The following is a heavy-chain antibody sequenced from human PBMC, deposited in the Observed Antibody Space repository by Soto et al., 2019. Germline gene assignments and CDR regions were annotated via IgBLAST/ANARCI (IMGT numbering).Heavy chain of an antibody. CDR1: GFTFSSYG. V-gene: IGHV3-33*01. CDR3: ARGARITIYRRPYPFDY. D-gene: IGHD3-10*01. CDR2: IWYDGSNK. J-gene: IGHJ4*02. Sequence: GGSLRLSCAASGFTFSSYGMHWVRQAPGKGLEWVAVIWYDGSNKYYADSVKGRFTISRDNSKNTLYLQMNSLRAEDTAVYYCARGARITIYRRPYPFDYWGQGTLVTVSS.